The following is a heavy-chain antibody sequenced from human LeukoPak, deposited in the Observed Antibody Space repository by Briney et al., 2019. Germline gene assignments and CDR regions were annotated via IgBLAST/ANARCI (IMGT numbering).Heavy chain of an antibody. J-gene: IGHJ4*02. Sequence: GASVKVSCKASGGTFSSYAISWVRQAPGQGLEWMGRIIPILGIANYAQKFQGRVTITADKSTSTAYMELNSLRAEDTAVYYCARGYRIHVSPATTFDYWGREPWSPSPQ. D-gene: IGHD1-1*01. V-gene: IGHV1-69*04. CDR3: ARGYRIHVSPATTFDY. CDR1: GGTFSSYA. CDR2: IIPILGIA.